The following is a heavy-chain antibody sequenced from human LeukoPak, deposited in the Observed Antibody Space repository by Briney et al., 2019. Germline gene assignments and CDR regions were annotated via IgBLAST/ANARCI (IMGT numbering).Heavy chain of an antibody. J-gene: IGHJ3*02. CDR2: IYYSGST. CDR3: ARVGETVAFDI. D-gene: IGHD2-21*01. CDR1: GGSISSYY. V-gene: IGHV4-59*01. Sequence: SETLSLTCTVSGGSISSYYWSWIRQHPGKGLEWIGYIYYSGSTYYNPSLKSRVTISVDTSKNQFSLKLSSVTAADTAVYYCARVGETVAFDIWGQGTMVTVSS.